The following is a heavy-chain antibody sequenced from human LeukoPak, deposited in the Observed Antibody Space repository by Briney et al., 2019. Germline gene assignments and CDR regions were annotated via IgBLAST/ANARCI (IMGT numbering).Heavy chain of an antibody. CDR1: GYTFTDYY. D-gene: IGHD1-7*01. J-gene: IGHJ4*02. CDR3: ARGSALQGTRFPFAY. Sequence: ASVKVSCKASGYTFTDYYTHWVRQAPGQRLEWMGWINPNSGDTKYAQKFQDRVTMTRDTSISTAYVELSGLTSDDTAVHYCARGSALQGTRFPFAYWGQGTLVTVSS. CDR2: INPNSGDT. V-gene: IGHV1-2*02.